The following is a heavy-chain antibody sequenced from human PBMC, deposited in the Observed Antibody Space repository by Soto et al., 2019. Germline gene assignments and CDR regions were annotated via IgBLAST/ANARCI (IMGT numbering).Heavy chain of an antibody. CDR3: ARVQYQVLGGGNWFDP. D-gene: IGHD3-16*01. CDR1: GYPFNIYR. J-gene: IGHJ5*02. CDR2: ISPNNGDT. V-gene: IGHV1-18*04. Sequence: QVQLVQSGTEVKKPGSSVKVSCKASGYPFNIYRSTWVRQAPGQGLEWMGWISPNNGDTNYAQKVQGRVTMTTDTSTSTAYMELRSLRSEATALYYCARVQYQVLGGGNWFDPWGQGTLVTVSS.